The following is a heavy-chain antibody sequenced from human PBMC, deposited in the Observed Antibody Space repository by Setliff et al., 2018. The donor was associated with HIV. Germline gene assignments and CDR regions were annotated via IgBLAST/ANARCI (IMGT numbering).Heavy chain of an antibody. Sequence: GGSLRLSCAASGFTFRDYYMSWIRQAPGKGLEWVGFIRSKAHGGTTEYAASVEVRFIISRDDSKSIAYLQMNSLKTEDTAVYYCTRSNWGSTPDFDYWGQGTMVTVSS. CDR2: IRSKAHGGTT. V-gene: IGHV3-49*03. D-gene: IGHD7-27*01. CDR1: GFTFRDYY. CDR3: TRSNWGSTPDFDY. J-gene: IGHJ4*02.